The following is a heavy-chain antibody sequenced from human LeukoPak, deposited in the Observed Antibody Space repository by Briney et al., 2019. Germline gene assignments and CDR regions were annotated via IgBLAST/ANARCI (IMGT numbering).Heavy chain of an antibody. D-gene: IGHD5-18*01. J-gene: IGHJ5*02. CDR2: IKQDGSEN. CDR1: GFTFSSYW. V-gene: IGHV3-7*01. Sequence: GGSLRLSCAASGFTFSSYWMSWVRQAPGKGLEWVANIKQDGSENFYVDSVKGRFTISRDNAKNSLYLQMNSLRADDTAVYYCARDSTGYGYEEWSWGQGTLVTVSS. CDR3: ARDSTGYGYEEWS.